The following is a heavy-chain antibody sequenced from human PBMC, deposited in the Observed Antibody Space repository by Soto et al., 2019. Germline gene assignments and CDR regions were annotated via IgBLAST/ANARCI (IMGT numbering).Heavy chain of an antibody. J-gene: IGHJ6*02. CDR2: ISWDGGST. CDR1: GFTFDDYT. CDR3: AKPHYYYYGMDV. V-gene: IGHV3-43*01. Sequence: PGGSLRLSCAACGFTFDDYTMHWVRQAPGKGLEWVSLISWDGGSTYYADSVKGRFTISRDNSKNSLYLQMNSLRTEDTALYYCAKPHYYYYGMDVWGQGTTVTVSS.